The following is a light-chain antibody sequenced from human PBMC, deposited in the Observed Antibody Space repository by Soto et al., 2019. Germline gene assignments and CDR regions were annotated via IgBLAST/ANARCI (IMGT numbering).Light chain of an antibody. CDR3: SSYTSSSIHYV. Sequence: QSALTQPASVSGSPGQSITISCTGTCSDVGGYNYVSWYQQHPGKAPKLMIYDVSNRPSGVSNRFSGSKSGNTASLTISGLQAEDEADYYCSSYTSSSIHYVFGTGTKVTV. J-gene: IGLJ1*01. CDR1: CSDVGGYNY. CDR2: DVS. V-gene: IGLV2-14*01.